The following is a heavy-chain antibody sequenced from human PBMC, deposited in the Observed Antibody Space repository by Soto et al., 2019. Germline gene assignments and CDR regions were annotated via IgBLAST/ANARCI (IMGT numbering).Heavy chain of an antibody. J-gene: IGHJ5*02. V-gene: IGHV1-69*02. CDR1: GGTFSSYT. Sequence: SVKVSCKASGGTFSSYTISWLLQAPGQGLEWMGRIIPILGIANYAQKFQGRVTITADKSTSTAYMELSSLRSEDTAVYYCARGGILYCDGLLGYWFDPWGQGTLVTVSS. CDR3: ARGGILYCDGLLGYWFDP. D-gene: IGHD3-9*01. CDR2: IIPILGIA.